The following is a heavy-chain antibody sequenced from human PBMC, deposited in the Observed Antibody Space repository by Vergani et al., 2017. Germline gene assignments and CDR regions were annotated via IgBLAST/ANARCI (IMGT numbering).Heavy chain of an antibody. J-gene: IGHJ6*02. CDR3: ARDMRKRWLQLGGSYYYGMDV. CDR1: GGTFSSYA. D-gene: IGHD5-24*01. CDR2: INTNTGNP. V-gene: IGHV7-4-1*02. Sequence: QVQLVQSGAEVKKPGSSVKVSCKASGGTFSSYAMNWVRQAPGQGLEWMGWINTNTGNPTYAQGFTGRFVFSLDTSVSTADLHISSLKAEESAVYYCARDMRKRWLQLGGSYYYGMDVWGQGTTVTVSS.